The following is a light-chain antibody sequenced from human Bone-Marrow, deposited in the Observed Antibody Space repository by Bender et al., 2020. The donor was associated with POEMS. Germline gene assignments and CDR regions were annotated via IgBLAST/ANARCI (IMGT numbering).Light chain of an antibody. V-gene: IGLV3-1*01. Sequence: SYELTQPPSVSVSPGQTATITCSGDNLANKFPCWYQQKAGQSPVLVIDVDTVRPSGIPERFSGSNSGNTATLTISGTLAMDEADYYCQAWDSSIAVFGGGTKLTVL. CDR1: NLANKF. CDR3: QAWDSSIAV. CDR2: VDT. J-gene: IGLJ2*01.